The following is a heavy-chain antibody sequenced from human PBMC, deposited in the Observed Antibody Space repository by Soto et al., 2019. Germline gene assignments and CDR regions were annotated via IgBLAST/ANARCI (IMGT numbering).Heavy chain of an antibody. D-gene: IGHD5-18*01. J-gene: IGHJ5*02. CDR2: INPYSGGT. V-gene: IGHV1-2*02. CDR3: AKVMVKNWFDP. Sequence: GASVKVSCKASGYTFTDHYIHWLRQAPGQSLEWMGWINPYSGGTHFARKFQDRVTMARDTSVSTAYMELRADDTAVYYCAKVMVKNWFDPWGQGTLVTVSS. CDR1: GYTFTDHY.